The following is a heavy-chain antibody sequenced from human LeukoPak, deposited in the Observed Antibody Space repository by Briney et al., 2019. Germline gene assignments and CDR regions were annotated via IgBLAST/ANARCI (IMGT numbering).Heavy chain of an antibody. J-gene: IGHJ5*02. CDR1: GFTVSSNY. V-gene: IGHV3-23*01. CDR3: ARGSSTSFMGDWFDP. Sequence: GGSLRLSCAASGFTVSSNYMSWVRQAPGKGLEWVSAISGSGGSTYCADSVKGRFTISRDNSKNTLYLQMNSLRAEDTAVYYCARGSSTSFMGDWFDPWGQGTLVTVSS. CDR2: ISGSGGST. D-gene: IGHD2-2*01.